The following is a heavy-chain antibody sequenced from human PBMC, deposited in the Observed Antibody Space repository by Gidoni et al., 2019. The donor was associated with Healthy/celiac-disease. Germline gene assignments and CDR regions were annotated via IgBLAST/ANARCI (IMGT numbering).Heavy chain of an antibody. V-gene: IGHV5-10-1*03. CDR2: IDPSDSYT. J-gene: IGHJ5*02. CDR3: ARDHSGWYPSGVRGGWFDP. CDR1: GYSFTSYW. D-gene: IGHD6-19*01. Sequence: EVQLVQSGAEVKKPGESLRISCKGSGYSFTSYWISWVRQMPGKGLEWMGRIDPSDSYTNYSPSFQGHVTISADKSISTAYLQWSSLKASDTAMYYCARDHSGWYPSGVRGGWFDPWGQGTLVTVSS.